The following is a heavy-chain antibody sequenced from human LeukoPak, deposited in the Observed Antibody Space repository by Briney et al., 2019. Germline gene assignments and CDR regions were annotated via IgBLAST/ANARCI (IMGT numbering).Heavy chain of an antibody. D-gene: IGHD3-22*01. V-gene: IGHV4-59*08. CDR3: ARHPARGDSGYAFDN. CDR1: GDSISDYY. CDR2: TYGSGGP. J-gene: IGHJ4*02. Sequence: SETLSLTCTVSGDSISDYYWSWIRQSPGKGLEWIGYTYGSGGPKYNPSLKGRVTIAPDTPKNQFSLKLSSVNAADTAVYHCARHPARGDSGYAFDNWGQGTLVTVSS.